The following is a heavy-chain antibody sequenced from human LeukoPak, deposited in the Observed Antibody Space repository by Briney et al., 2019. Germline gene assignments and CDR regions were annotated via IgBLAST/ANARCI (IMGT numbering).Heavy chain of an antibody. CDR1: GFTFSSYS. Sequence: GGSLRLSCAASGFTFSSYSMNWVRQAPGKGLEWVSYISSSSSTVYYADSVKGRFTISRDNAKNSLYLQMNSLRAEDTAVYYCARDPSDVYSSSSNWFDPWGQGTLVTVSS. CDR3: ARDPSDVYSSSSNWFDP. D-gene: IGHD6-13*01. V-gene: IGHV3-48*04. CDR2: ISSSSSTV. J-gene: IGHJ5*02.